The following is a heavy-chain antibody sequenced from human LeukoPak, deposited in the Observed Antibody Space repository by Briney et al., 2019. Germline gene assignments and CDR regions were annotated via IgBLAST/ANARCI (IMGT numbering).Heavy chain of an antibody. V-gene: IGHV3-53*01. Sequence: GGSLRLSCAASGFTVSTYSMSWVRQAPGKGLEWVATFSSGGRTSYADSVKGRFTISRDTSQNTVYLQMNSLRDDDTAVYYCARGCYYERSGYCPFDYWGPGTLVTVSS. J-gene: IGHJ4*02. CDR2: FSSGGRT. CDR3: ARGCYYERSGYCPFDY. CDR1: GFTVSTYS. D-gene: IGHD3-22*01.